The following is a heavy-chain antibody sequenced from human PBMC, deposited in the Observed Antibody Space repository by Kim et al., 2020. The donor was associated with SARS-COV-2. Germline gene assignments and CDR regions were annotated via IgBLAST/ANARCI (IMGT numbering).Heavy chain of an antibody. CDR2: IYSGGST. CDR1: RLTVDSNY. V-gene: IGHV3-53*01. CDR3: ARLPYGMDV. Sequence: GGSLRLSCAASRLTVDSNYMSWVRQAPGKGLEWVSVIYSGGSTFYADSVKGRFTISRDNSKNTLYLQMNSLRAEDTAVYYCARLPYGMDVWGQGTTVTVSS. J-gene: IGHJ6*02.